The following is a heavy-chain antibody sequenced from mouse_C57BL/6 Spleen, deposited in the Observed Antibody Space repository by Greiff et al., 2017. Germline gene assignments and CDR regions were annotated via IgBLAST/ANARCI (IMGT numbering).Heavy chain of an antibody. Sequence: DVQRVESGEGLVKPGGSLKLSCAASGFTFSGYAMSWVRQTPEKRLAWVAYISSGGDSIYYADTVKGRFPISRDNARHTLFLQMGSLKTEYTAMYYCTRVGEYYFDVWGQGTTVTVSS. J-gene: IGHJ2*01. V-gene: IGHV5-9-1*02. CDR1: GFTFSGYA. CDR3: TRVGEYYFDV. CDR2: ISSGGDSI.